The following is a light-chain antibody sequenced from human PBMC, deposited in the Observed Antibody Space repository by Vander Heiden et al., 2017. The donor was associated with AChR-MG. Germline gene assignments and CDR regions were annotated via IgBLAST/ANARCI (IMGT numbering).Light chain of an antibody. CDR3: QAWDRNSEEV. J-gene: IGLJ3*02. V-gene: IGLV3-1*01. Sequence: SLELTQPPSVSVSPGQTASITCSGDTLGDKYVCWYQQKSGQSPLLVIYQDTKRPSGIPERFSGSNSGNTATLTISGTQATDEADYYCQAWDRNSEEVYGGGTKLTVL. CDR1: TLGDKY. CDR2: QDT.